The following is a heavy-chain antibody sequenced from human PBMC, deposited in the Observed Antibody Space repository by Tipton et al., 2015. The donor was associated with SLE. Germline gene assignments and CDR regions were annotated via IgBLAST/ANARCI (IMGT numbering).Heavy chain of an antibody. CDR2: IYYSGST. CDR3: ARVGVVTPFDY. Sequence: TLSLTCAVSDSSISSGYYWGWIRQPPGKGLEWIGSIYYSGSTYYNPSLKSRVTISVDTSKNQFSLKLSSVTAADTAVYYCARVGVVTPFDYWGQGTLVTVSS. D-gene: IGHD4-23*01. J-gene: IGHJ4*02. V-gene: IGHV4-38-2*01. CDR1: DSSISSGYY.